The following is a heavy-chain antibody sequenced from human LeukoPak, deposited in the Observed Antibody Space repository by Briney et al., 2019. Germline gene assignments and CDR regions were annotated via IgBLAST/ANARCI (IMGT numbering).Heavy chain of an antibody. V-gene: IGHV3-53*01. CDR3: ARDRSLGIIDY. CDR2: IYSGGST. CDR1: GFTVSSNY. D-gene: IGHD3-16*02. Sequence: GGSLRISGAASGFTVSSNYMSWVRQAPGKGLEWVSVIYSGGSTYYADSVKGRFTISRDNSKNTLYLQMNSLRAEDTAVYYCARDRSLGIIDYWGQGTLVTVSS. J-gene: IGHJ4*02.